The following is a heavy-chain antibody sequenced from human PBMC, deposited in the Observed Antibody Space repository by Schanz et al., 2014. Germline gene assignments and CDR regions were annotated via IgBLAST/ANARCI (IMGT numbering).Heavy chain of an antibody. Sequence: QVQLVQSGAEVKKPGSSVRVSCKDSGGIFYNHAVSWVRQAPGKGLEWMGRLNPATGGANFADKFQGRVALTSDRSIESFAMELTRLTSDDTAVYYCARNIIATARAYDIWGQGTMVTVSS. CDR1: GGIFYNHA. CDR2: LNPATGGA. CDR3: ARNIIATARAYDI. J-gene: IGHJ3*02. V-gene: IGHV1-2*06. D-gene: IGHD6-13*01.